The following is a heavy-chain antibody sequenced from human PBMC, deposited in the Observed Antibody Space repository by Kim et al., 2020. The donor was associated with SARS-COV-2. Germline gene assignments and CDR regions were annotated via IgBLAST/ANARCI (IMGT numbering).Heavy chain of an antibody. CDR1: GGSISSYY. CDR2: IYYSGST. J-gene: IGHJ6*03. V-gene: IGHV4-59*01. CDR3: ARELDGDYYYYMDV. Sequence: SETLSLTCTVSGGSISSYYWSWIRQPPGKGLEWIGYIYYSGSTNYNPSLKSRGTISVDTSKNQFSLKLSSVTAADTAVYYCARELDGDYYYYMDVWGKGTTVTVSS. D-gene: IGHD3-16*01.